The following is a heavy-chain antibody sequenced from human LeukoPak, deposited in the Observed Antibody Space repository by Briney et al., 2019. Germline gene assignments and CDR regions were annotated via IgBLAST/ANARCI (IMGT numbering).Heavy chain of an antibody. D-gene: IGHD6-19*01. V-gene: IGHV1-18*01. CDR2: ISPYNGST. CDR3: ARGDSAWSTLSY. Sequence: EASVKVSCKASGYTFTSYGISWVRQAPGRGLEWMGWISPYNGSTSYAQKVQGRVTLTTDTSTNTAYMELRTLRSDDTAVYYCARGDSAWSTLSYWGQGTLVTVSS. J-gene: IGHJ4*02. CDR1: GYTFTSYG.